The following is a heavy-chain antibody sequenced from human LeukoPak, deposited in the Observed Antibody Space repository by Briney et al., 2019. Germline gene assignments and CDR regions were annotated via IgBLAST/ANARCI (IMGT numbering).Heavy chain of an antibody. D-gene: IGHD3-22*01. J-gene: IGHJ4*02. CDR1: GGAISSYY. CDR2: IYTSGST. V-gene: IGHV4-4*07. CDR3: ARDSFGQDYYDNSGYYYSDY. Sequence: PSETLSLTCTVSGGAISSYYWSWIRQPAGKGLEWVGRIYTSGSTNYNPSLKSRVTMSVDTSKNQFSLKLTSVTAADTAVYYCARDSFGQDYYDNSGYYYSDYWGQGTLVTVSS.